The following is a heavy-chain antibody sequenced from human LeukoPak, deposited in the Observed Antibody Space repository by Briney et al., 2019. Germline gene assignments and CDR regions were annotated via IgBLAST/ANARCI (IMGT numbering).Heavy chain of an antibody. CDR3: ARALDSSGYYKDY. V-gene: IGHV5-51*01. J-gene: IGHJ4*02. CDR1: GYSFTSYW. CDR2: IYPGDSDT. D-gene: IGHD3-22*01. Sequence: GESLKISCKGSGYSFTSYWIGWVRQMPGKGLEWMGIIYPGDSDTRYSPSFQGQVTISADKSISTAYPQWSSLKASDTAMYYCARALDSSGYYKDYWGQGTLVTVPS.